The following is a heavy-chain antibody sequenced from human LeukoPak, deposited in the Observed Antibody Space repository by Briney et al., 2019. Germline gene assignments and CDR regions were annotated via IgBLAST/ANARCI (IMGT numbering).Heavy chain of an antibody. CDR3: ARKMSYHDAFDI. V-gene: IGHV4-61*01. Sequence: SETLSLTCTVSGGSIRSSYYYWSWIRQPPGKGLEWIGYIYYSGSTNYNPSLKSRVTISVDTSKNQFSLKLSSVTAADTAMYYCARKMSYHDAFDIWGQGTMVTVSS. J-gene: IGHJ3*02. D-gene: IGHD3-10*01. CDR1: GGSIRSSYYY. CDR2: IYYSGST.